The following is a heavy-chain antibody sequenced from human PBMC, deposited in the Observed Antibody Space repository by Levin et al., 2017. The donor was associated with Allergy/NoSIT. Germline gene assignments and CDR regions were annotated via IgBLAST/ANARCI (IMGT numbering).Heavy chain of an antibody. CDR2: ISYDGSNK. V-gene: IGHV3-30-3*01. CDR1: GFTFSSYA. D-gene: IGHD5-12*01. J-gene: IGHJ2*01. Sequence: GGSLRLSCAASGFTFSSYAMHWVRQAPGKGLEWVAVISYDGSNKYYADSVKGRFTSSRDNSRNTLNLQMNSLRVEDTAVYYCARDQGYGVTLDWYFDLWGRGTLVTVSS. CDR3: ARDQGYGVTLDWYFDL.